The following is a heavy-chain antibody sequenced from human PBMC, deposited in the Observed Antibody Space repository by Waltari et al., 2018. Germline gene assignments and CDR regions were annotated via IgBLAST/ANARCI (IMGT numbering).Heavy chain of an antibody. CDR3: AGSSGWYYGAFDI. CDR2: INAGNGNT. Sequence: QVQLVQSGAEVKKPGASVKVSCKASGYTFTSYAMHWVRQAPGQRLEWMGWINAGNGNTKYSQKFQGRVTITRDTSASTAYMELSSLRSEDTAVYYCAGSSGWYYGAFDIWGQGTMVTVSS. J-gene: IGHJ3*02. D-gene: IGHD6-19*01. CDR1: GYTFTSYA. V-gene: IGHV1-3*01.